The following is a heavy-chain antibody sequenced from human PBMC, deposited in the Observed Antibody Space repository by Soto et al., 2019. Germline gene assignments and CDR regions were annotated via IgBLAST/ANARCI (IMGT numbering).Heavy chain of an antibody. CDR2: IIPIFSTA. CDR1: GGTFSSYA. CDR3: AREAPGYSGYDWGAFDI. D-gene: IGHD5-12*01. J-gene: IGHJ3*02. V-gene: IGHV1-69*06. Sequence: GASVKVSCKASGGTFSSYAISWVRQAPGQGLEWMGGIIPIFSTANYAQKFQGRVTITADKSTSTAYMELSSLRSEDTAVYYCAREAPGYSGYDWGAFDIWGQGTMVTVSS.